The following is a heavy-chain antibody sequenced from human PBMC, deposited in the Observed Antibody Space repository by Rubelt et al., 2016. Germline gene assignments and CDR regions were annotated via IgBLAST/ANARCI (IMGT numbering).Heavy chain of an antibody. CDR2: INKSGNT. D-gene: IGHD6-13*01. Sequence: MRRQQWGAGLFRPSQTLSLTCGVYGGSFSNYYWTWIRQPPGKGLEWIGDINKSGNTDYNPSLKSRVTISVDTSKNQFSLKLRSVTAADTALYYCASDSGYSSSPTRDYWGQGTLVTASS. CDR3: ASDSGYSSSPTRDY. J-gene: IGHJ4*02. CDR1: GGSFSNYY. V-gene: IGHV4-34*01.